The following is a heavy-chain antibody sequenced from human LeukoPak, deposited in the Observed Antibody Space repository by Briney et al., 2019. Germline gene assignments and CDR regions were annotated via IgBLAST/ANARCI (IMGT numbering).Heavy chain of an antibody. CDR3: ARGVVVPAAPLLYYYYYYMDV. CDR2: INPSGGST. CDR1: GYTFTSYY. D-gene: IGHD2-2*01. J-gene: IGHJ6*03. Sequence: GASVKVSCKASGYTFTSYYMHWVRQAPGQGLEWMGIINPSGGSTSYAQKFQGRVTMTRDTSTSTVYMELSSLRSEDTAVYYCARGVVVPAAPLLYYYYYYMDVWGKGTTVTVSS. V-gene: IGHV1-46*01.